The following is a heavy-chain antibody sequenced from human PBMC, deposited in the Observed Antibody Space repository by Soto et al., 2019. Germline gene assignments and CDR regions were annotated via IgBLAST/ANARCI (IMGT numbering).Heavy chain of an antibody. Sequence: LQLQESGPGHVKPSETLALTCSVSGASITTSSYYWAWIRQPPGKGLEWVGSIYHSGRTYYNPSLKSRVTLSVDMSDNQFSLRLTSVSAADTAVYYCALLRLGPDYFDFWSPGTLVTVSS. CDR1: GASITTSSYY. CDR3: ALLRLGPDYFDF. V-gene: IGHV4-39*01. CDR2: IYHSGRT. D-gene: IGHD7-27*01. J-gene: IGHJ4*02.